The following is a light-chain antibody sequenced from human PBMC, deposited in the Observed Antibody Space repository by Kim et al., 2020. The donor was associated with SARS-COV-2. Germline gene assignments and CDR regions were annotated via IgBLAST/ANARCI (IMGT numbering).Light chain of an antibody. J-gene: IGKJ2*01. V-gene: IGKV3-20*01. CDR1: QSVGSSRYLANF. Sequence: TLACRASQSVGSSRYLANFLAWYQQKPGQAPRLLMYAASTRAAGTPDRFSGSGSGTDFTLTINRLEPEDFAAYYCQQYGTSPPAYTFGQGTKLEI. CDR3: QQYGTSPPAYT. CDR2: AAS.